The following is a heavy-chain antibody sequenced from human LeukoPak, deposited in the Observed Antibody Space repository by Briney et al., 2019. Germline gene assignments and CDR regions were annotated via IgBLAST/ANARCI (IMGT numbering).Heavy chain of an antibody. CDR1: GLTFNNAC. V-gene: IGHV3-15*01. CDR2: IRSRSAGGTT. D-gene: IGHD2-15*01. Sequence: GGSLRLSCAASGLTFNNACMSWVRQAPGKGREWVGRIRSRSAGGTTDYGAPVKGRFTISRDDSKNTLYLQINSLKTEDTAVYYCSTGGGTHDYWGQGTLVTVSS. CDR3: STGGGTHDY. J-gene: IGHJ4*02.